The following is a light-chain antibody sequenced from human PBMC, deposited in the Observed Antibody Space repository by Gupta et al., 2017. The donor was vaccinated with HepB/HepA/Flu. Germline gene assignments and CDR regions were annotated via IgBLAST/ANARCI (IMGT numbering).Light chain of an antibody. CDR2: KNN. CDR1: SFNLENNY. V-gene: IGLV1-51*02. J-gene: IGLJ2*01. Sequence: QSVLTQPPSVSAAPGQKVTISCSGSSFNLENNYVYWFQQLPRTAPKLLIYKNNERPSGIPDRFSGSKSGTSATLGIAGLQTGDEADSYCGTWDSSLSQVVFGGGTKLTVL. CDR3: GTWDSSLSQVV.